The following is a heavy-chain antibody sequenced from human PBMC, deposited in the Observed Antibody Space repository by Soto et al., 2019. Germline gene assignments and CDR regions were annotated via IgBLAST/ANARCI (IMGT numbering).Heavy chain of an antibody. CDR1: GFIFDNYA. V-gene: IGHV3-9*01. J-gene: IGHJ4*02. D-gene: IGHD1-26*01. CDR2: IIWNSGNI. Sequence: ELQLVESGGGLVQPGRSLRLSCAASGFIFDNYAMHWVRQAPGKGLEWVSGIIWNSGNIGYADSVKGRFTISRDNAKNSLYLQMNSLRAEDTALYYCAKDKWALSYYFDYWGQGTLVTVSS. CDR3: AKDKWALSYYFDY.